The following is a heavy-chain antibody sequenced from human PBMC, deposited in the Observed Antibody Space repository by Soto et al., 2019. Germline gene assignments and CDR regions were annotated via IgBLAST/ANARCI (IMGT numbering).Heavy chain of an antibody. Sequence: GGSLRLSCAASGFTFSSYGMHWVRQAPGKGLEWVAVIWYDGSKIYYADSVKGRFTISRDNSKSTLYLQMNSLRAEDKAVYYCARPLEQHQLGFGMDVWGQGSPVTVSS. CDR2: IWYDGSKI. V-gene: IGHV3-33*01. CDR1: GFTFSSYG. CDR3: ARPLEQHQLGFGMDV. J-gene: IGHJ6*01. D-gene: IGHD6-13*01.